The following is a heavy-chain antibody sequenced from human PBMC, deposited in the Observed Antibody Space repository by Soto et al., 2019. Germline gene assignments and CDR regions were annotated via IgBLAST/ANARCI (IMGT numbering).Heavy chain of an antibody. Sequence: SETLSLTCTVSGGSISTYYCNWLRQSPGKGLEWIGHIYYSGSTNYNPSLKSRMTINTDTSKNHFSLQLNSVTPEDTAVYYCAMGWLKTGFHYWGQGILVTVSS. J-gene: IGHJ4*02. D-gene: IGHD3-3*01. CDR1: GGSISTYY. CDR2: IYYSGST. CDR3: AMGWLKTGFHY. V-gene: IGHV4-59*12.